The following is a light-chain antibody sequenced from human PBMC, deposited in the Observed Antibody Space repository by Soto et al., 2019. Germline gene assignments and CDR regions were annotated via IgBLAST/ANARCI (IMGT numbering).Light chain of an antibody. CDR2: AAS. V-gene: IGKV1-39*01. Sequence: DFQRTQSPSTLSASVGDRLSITCRASQSISSYLKWYQQKPGKAPKLLIYAASSLQSGVSSRFSSSGSGTDFTLTISSLQPEDFATYYCQQSYSTPTWTFGPGTKVDI. J-gene: IGKJ1*01. CDR3: QQSYSTPTWT. CDR1: QSISSY.